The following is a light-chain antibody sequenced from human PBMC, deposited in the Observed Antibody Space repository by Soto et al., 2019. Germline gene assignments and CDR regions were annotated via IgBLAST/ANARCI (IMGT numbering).Light chain of an antibody. J-gene: IGKJ1*01. CDR2: GAS. Sequence: EVVVTQSPATLSVSPGERATLSCRASQNVNANLAWYQQKPGQAPRLLIHGASTRATGIPARFSGSGFGTEFILTISSLQSEDYAVYYCQRYNTWLWTFGQGTKVEGK. CDR3: QRYNTWLWT. CDR1: QNVNAN. V-gene: IGKV3-15*01.